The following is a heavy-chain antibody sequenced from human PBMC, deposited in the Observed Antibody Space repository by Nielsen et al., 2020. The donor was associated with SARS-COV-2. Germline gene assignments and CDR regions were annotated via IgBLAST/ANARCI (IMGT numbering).Heavy chain of an antibody. J-gene: IGHJ6*02. D-gene: IGHD2-21*01. Sequence: GESLKISCAASGFTFSDYYMSWIRQAPGKGLEWVSYISSSSSYTNYADSVKGRFTISRDNAKNSLYLQMNSLRAEDTAVYYCARVIFLASCGMDVWGQGTTVTVSS. V-gene: IGHV3-11*03. CDR3: ARVIFLASCGMDV. CDR1: GFTFSDYY. CDR2: ISSSSSYT.